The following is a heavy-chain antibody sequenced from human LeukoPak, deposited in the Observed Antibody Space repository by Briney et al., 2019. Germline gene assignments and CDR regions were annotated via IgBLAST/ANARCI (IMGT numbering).Heavy chain of an antibody. J-gene: IGHJ4*02. CDR1: GFTFGNYD. CDR3: ARDRHYYDSSGLRSGCIDY. Sequence: GGSLRLSCAVSGFTFGNYDMHWVRQTPGKGLEWVAVIWHDGSKEFYVDSVKSRFTISRDNSENTLYLQMNSLRAEDTAVYYCARDRHYYDSSGLRSGCIDYWGQGTLVTVSS. D-gene: IGHD3-22*01. V-gene: IGHV3-33*01. CDR2: IWHDGSKE.